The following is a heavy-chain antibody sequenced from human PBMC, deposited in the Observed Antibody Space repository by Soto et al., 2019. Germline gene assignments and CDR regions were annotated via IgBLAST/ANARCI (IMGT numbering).Heavy chain of an antibody. CDR1: GFNFSSYA. D-gene: IGHD3-22*01. J-gene: IGHJ2*01. Sequence: GGSLRLSCAASGFNFSSYAMSWVRQAPGKGLVWVSRINGDGTTTNYADSVKGRFTISRDNAKNTLYLQMNSLRAEDTAVYYCAREFGSGYLPIDLWGCGTLVTVSS. CDR2: INGDGTTT. V-gene: IGHV3-74*01. CDR3: AREFGSGYLPIDL.